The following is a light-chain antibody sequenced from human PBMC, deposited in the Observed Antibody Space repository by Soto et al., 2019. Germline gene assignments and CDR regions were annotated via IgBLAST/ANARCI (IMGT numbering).Light chain of an antibody. CDR3: QQASSFPPT. CDR1: QDISSW. V-gene: IGKV1-12*01. Sequence: DIHMTRSPSSFSSSVVDIVATAVRASQDISSWLAWYQQKPGKAPKIMIYAASSLQGGVPSRFSGSGSGTEFTLTISSLQPEDFATYYCQQASSFPPTFGQGTRLEI. CDR2: AAS. J-gene: IGKJ5*01.